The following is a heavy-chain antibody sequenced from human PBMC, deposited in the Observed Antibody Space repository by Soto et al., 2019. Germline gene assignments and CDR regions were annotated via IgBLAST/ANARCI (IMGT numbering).Heavy chain of an antibody. Sequence: EVQLVESGGGLVQPGGSLRLSCAGSGFTLSDHYIDWVRQAPGKGLEWVGRPRDKPQGYSTAYAASVKGRFTTSRDESKNSAYLQMNSLKTEDTALYHCARAMSFSVSSGYTRCLDYWGQGTLVTVSS. V-gene: IGHV3-72*01. CDR2: PRDKPQGYST. D-gene: IGHD3-22*01. J-gene: IGHJ4*02. CDR3: ARAMSFSVSSGYTRCLDY. CDR1: GFTLSDHY.